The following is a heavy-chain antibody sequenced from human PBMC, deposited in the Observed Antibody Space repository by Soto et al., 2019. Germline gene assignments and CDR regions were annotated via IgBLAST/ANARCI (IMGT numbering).Heavy chain of an antibody. CDR1: GGSFSGYY. D-gene: IGHD6-19*01. J-gene: IGHJ4*02. CDR3: ASQGWQWLVHFDY. Sequence: PSETLSLTCAVYGGSFSGYYWSWIRQPPGKGLEWIGEINHSGSTNYNPSLKSRVTISVDTSKNQFSLKLSSVTAADTAVYYCASQGWQWLVHFDYWGQGTLVTVSS. V-gene: IGHV4-34*01. CDR2: INHSGST.